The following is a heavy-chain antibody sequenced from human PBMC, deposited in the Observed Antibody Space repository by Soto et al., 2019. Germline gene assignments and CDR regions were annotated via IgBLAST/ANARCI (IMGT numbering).Heavy chain of an antibody. CDR2: TYYRSKWYN. Sequence: SQTLSLTCAISGDSVSSNSAAWNWIRQSPSRGLEWLGRTYYRSKWYNDYAVSVKSRITINPDTSKNQFSLQLNSVTPEDTAVYYCARDLLDTAMVYYYYCGMDVWGQGTTVTVSS. CDR1: GDSVSSNSAA. V-gene: IGHV6-1*01. D-gene: IGHD5-18*01. CDR3: ARDLLDTAMVYYYYCGMDV. J-gene: IGHJ6*02.